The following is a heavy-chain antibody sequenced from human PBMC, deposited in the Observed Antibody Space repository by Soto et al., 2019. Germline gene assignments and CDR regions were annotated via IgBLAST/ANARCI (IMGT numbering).Heavy chain of an antibody. Sequence: QLLESGGGLVQPGGSLRLSCAASGFDFRGNDMSWVRQAPGKGLEWVSSISGGGATTYYADPVKGRFTISRDNSKNMVFLQMSGLRPEDSAVYYCTFRGVPSNRVYWAQGTLVTVSS. CDR1: GFDFRGND. CDR3: TFRGVPSNRVY. D-gene: IGHD3-10*01. V-gene: IGHV3-23*01. J-gene: IGHJ4*02. CDR2: ISGGGATT.